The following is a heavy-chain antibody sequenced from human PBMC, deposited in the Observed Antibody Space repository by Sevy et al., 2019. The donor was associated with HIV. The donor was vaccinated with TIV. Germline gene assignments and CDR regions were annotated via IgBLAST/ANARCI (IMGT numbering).Heavy chain of an antibody. Sequence: GGSLRLSCAASGFTFSSYSMNWVRQAPGKGLEWVSYISSSSSTIYYADSVKGRFTISRDNAKNSLYLQMNSLTDEDTAVYYCARDDHRRIAVAGPTGYYYYYYGMDVWGQGTTVTVSS. D-gene: IGHD6-19*01. CDR2: ISSSSSTI. CDR1: GFTFSSYS. CDR3: ARDDHRRIAVAGPTGYYYYYYGMDV. J-gene: IGHJ6*02. V-gene: IGHV3-48*02.